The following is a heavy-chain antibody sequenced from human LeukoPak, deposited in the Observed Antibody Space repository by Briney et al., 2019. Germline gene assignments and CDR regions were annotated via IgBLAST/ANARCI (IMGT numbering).Heavy chain of an antibody. CDR1: GFTFSRYW. J-gene: IGHJ5*02. CDR2: ISADGSAT. D-gene: IGHD2-15*01. CDR3: ATAGGDGSRMGFDP. V-gene: IGHV3-74*01. Sequence: GSLRLSCADSGFTFSRYWMHWVRQTPGKGLVWVSCISADGSATRYADSVKGRFTISRDNTKSTLYLQMHSLRAEDTAVYYCATAGGDGSRMGFDPWGQGTLVTVSS.